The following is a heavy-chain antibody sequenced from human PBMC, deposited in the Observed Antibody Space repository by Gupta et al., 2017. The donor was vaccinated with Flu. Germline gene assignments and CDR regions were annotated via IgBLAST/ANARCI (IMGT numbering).Heavy chain of an antibody. Sequence: EVQLVASGGGLVQPGGSLRLSCAASGFTFSGYDMSWVRQAPGKGVEWVSFISSSGVPYYTDSVKGRFTISRDNAKNSVYLQMDSQRAEDTAVYYCARGHWDSWGQGTLVTVSS. CDR2: ISSSGVP. V-gene: IGHV3-48*03. J-gene: IGHJ4*02. CDR3: ARGHWDS. CDR1: GFTFSGYD.